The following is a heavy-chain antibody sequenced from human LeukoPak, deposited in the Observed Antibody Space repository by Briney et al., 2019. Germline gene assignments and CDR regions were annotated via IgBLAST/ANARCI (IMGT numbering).Heavy chain of an antibody. CDR3: ARGRTVSPADY. Sequence: SETLSLTCTVSGGSISSYYWSWIRQPPGKGLEWIGYIYYSGSTNYSPSLKSRVTISVDTSKNQFSLKLSSVTAADTAVYYCARGRTVSPADYWGQGTLVTVSS. CDR2: IYYSGST. V-gene: IGHV4-59*01. J-gene: IGHJ4*02. D-gene: IGHD4-17*01. CDR1: GGSISSYY.